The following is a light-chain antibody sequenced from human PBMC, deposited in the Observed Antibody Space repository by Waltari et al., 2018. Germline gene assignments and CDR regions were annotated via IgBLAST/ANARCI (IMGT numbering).Light chain of an antibody. J-gene: IGLJ3*02. CDR1: SSNIGSNI. V-gene: IGLV1-44*01. Sequence: QSVLTQPPSASGTPGQRVTISCSGSSSNIGSNIVNWYQQLPGTAPKLLIYTNNQRPAGVPDRFSGSESGTSASLAISGLQSEDEADYHCAAWDDSLTAWVFGGGTKLTVL. CDR2: TNN. CDR3: AAWDDSLTAWV.